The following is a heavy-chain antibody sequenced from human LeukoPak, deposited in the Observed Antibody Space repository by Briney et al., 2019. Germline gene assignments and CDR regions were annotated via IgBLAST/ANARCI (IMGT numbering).Heavy chain of an antibody. J-gene: IGHJ4*02. Sequence: SETLSLTCTVPGGSISSSSYYWGWIRQPPGKGLEWIGSIYYSGSTYYNPSLKSRVTISVDTSKNQFSLKLSSVTAADTAVYYCARAHLYDYIWGSYRRAPYFDYWGQGTLVTVSS. D-gene: IGHD3-16*02. CDR2: IYYSGST. V-gene: IGHV4-39*01. CDR3: ARAHLYDYIWGSYRRAPYFDY. CDR1: GGSISSSSYY.